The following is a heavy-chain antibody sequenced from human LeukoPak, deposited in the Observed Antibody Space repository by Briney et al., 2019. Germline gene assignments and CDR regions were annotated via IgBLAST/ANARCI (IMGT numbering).Heavy chain of an antibody. CDR1: GITFSSHS. V-gene: IGHV3-23*01. CDR3: AKLGYDSSGPADY. Sequence: PGGSLRLSCVVSGITFSSHSINWVRQAPEKGLEWVSAISGSDGSAFYADSVKGRFTISRDISKNTVFLQMSSLRAEDTAVYYCAKLGYDSSGPADYWGQGALVTVSS. J-gene: IGHJ4*02. CDR2: ISGSDGSA. D-gene: IGHD3-22*01.